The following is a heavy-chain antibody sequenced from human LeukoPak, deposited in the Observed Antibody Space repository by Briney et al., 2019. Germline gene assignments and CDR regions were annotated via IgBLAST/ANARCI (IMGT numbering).Heavy chain of an antibody. CDR1: GFTVSSNY. D-gene: IGHD1-26*01. Sequence: PGGSLRLSCAVSGFTVSSNYMSWVRQAPGKGLEWVSLIYGGSNTQYAASVEGRFTISRDSSKNTLYLQMNSLRVEDTAMYYCASRRRSYSPFDPWGQGTLVTVSS. CDR3: ASRRRSYSPFDP. J-gene: IGHJ5*02. V-gene: IGHV3-53*01. CDR2: IYGGSNT.